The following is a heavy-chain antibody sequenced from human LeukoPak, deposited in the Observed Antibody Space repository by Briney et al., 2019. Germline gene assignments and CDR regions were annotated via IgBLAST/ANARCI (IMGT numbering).Heavy chain of an antibody. Sequence: ASVKVSCKASGYTFTSYDINWVRQATGQGLEWMGWMNPNSGNTGYAQEFQGRVTMTRNTSISTAYMELSSLRSEDTAVYYCARVVVAVAGTYYYYMDVWGKGTTVTVSS. J-gene: IGHJ6*03. CDR1: GYTFTSYD. D-gene: IGHD6-19*01. V-gene: IGHV1-8*01. CDR2: MNPNSGNT. CDR3: ARVVVAVAGTYYYYMDV.